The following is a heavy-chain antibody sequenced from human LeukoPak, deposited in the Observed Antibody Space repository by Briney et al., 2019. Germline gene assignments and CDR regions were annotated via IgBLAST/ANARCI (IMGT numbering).Heavy chain of an antibody. CDR2: ISSSSSYI. V-gene: IGHV3-21*04. CDR1: GFTFSSYS. D-gene: IGHD1-26*01. CDR3: AKVIVGAAGYFDY. Sequence: PGGSLRLSCAASGFTFSSYSMNWVRQAPGKGLEWVSSISSSSSYIYYADSVKGRFTISRDNAKNSLYLQMNSLRAEDTAVYYCAKVIVGAAGYFDYWGQGTLVTVSS. J-gene: IGHJ4*02.